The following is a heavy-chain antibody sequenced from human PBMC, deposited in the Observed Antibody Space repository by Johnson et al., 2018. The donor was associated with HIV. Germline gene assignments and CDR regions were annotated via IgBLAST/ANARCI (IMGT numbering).Heavy chain of an antibody. V-gene: IGHV3-30-3*01. D-gene: IGHD3-10*01. J-gene: IGHJ3*02. CDR1: GFTFRSYA. Sequence: QVQLVESGGGVVQPGRSLRLSCAGSGFTFRSYAMQWVRQAPGKGLEWVAVISYDGSNKYYADSVKGRFTVSRDNSKNTLYLQIDSLRAEDTAVYYCAKEAITMEVDIWGQGTTVSVSS. CDR3: AKEAITMEVDI. CDR2: ISYDGSNK.